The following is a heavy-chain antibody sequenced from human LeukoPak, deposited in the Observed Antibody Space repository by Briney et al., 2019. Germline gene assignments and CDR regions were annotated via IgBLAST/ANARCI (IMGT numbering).Heavy chain of an antibody. V-gene: IGHV3-13*01. CDR1: GFAFSIYG. D-gene: IGHD6-13*01. Sequence: PGGSLRLSCAASGFAFSIYGLSWVRQAPGKGLEWVSGIGTAGEIYYPGSVKGRFTISRENAKNSLYLQMNSLRAGDTAVYYCARAAYSSTWYSRYFDLWGRGTLVTVSS. J-gene: IGHJ2*01. CDR2: IGTAGEI. CDR3: ARAAYSSTWYSRYFDL.